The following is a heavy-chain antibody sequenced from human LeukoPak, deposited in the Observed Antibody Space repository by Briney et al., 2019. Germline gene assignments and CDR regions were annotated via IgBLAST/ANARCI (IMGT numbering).Heavy chain of an antibody. Sequence: GGSLRLSCAASGFTFSSYSMNWVRQAPGKGLEWVAVIWYDGSNKYYADSVKGRFTISRDNSKNTLYLQMNSLRAEDTAVYYCARSSGWTRTAFDYWGQGTLVTVSS. J-gene: IGHJ4*02. CDR1: GFTFSSYS. CDR3: ARSSGWTRTAFDY. D-gene: IGHD6-19*01. CDR2: IWYDGSNK. V-gene: IGHV3-33*08.